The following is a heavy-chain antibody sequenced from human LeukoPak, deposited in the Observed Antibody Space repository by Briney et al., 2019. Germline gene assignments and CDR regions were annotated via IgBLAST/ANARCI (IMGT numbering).Heavy chain of an antibody. CDR1: GFTFSSYA. V-gene: IGHV3-23*01. CDR2: ISGSGGST. Sequence: GGSLGLSCAASGFTFSSYAMSWVRQAPGKGLEWVSAISGSGGSTYYADSVKGRFTISRDNSKNTLYLQMNSLRAEDTAVYYCAKDRMITFGGVIVYPAYYFDYWGQGTLVTVSS. J-gene: IGHJ4*02. CDR3: AKDRMITFGGVIVYPAYYFDY. D-gene: IGHD3-16*02.